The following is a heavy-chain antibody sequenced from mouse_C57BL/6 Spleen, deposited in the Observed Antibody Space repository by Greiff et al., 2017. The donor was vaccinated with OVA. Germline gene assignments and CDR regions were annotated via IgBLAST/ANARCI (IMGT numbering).Heavy chain of an antibody. D-gene: IGHD2-1*01. CDR3: AGNYGGYWALDY. J-gene: IGHJ4*01. Sequence: VQLQQSGPELVKPGASVTLSCKASGYAFTSSWMNWVKQRPGQGLEWIGRIYPGDGGTNYNGKFKGKATLTADKSSSTAYMHLSSLTSEEYAVNFWAGNYGGYWALDYWGKGTSVTVSS. CDR2: IYPGDGGT. V-gene: IGHV1-82*01. CDR1: GYAFTSSW.